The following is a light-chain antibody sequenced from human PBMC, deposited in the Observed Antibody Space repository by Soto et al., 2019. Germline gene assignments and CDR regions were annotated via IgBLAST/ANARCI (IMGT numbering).Light chain of an antibody. CDR2: GAS. CDR3: QQYGSSPWT. V-gene: IGKV3-20*01. J-gene: IGKJ1*01. CDR1: QSVSSSY. Sequence: EIVLTQSPATLSLSTGERATLSCRASQSVSSSYLAWYQQKPGQAPRLLIYGASSRATGIPDRFSGSGSGTDFTLTICRLEPEDFAVYYCQQYGSSPWTFGQGTKVDNK.